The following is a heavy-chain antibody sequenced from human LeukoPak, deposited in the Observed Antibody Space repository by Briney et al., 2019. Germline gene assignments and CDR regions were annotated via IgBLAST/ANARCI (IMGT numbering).Heavy chain of an antibody. D-gene: IGHD3-3*01. V-gene: IGHV3-21*01. CDR2: ISSSSCYI. CDR3: ARESRGYYIDY. Sequence: GGSLRLSCAASVFTFRRYSMNWVRQAPGKGLEWVSSISSSSCYIYYADSVKGRFTISRDNAKNSLYLQMNSLRAEDTAVYYWARESRGYYIDYWGQGTLVTVSS. J-gene: IGHJ4*02. CDR1: VFTFRRYS.